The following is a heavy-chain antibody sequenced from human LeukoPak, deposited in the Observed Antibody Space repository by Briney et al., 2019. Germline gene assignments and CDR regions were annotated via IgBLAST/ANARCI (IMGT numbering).Heavy chain of an antibody. J-gene: IGHJ5*02. CDR2: ISADSGIL. CDR3: ARSTGDRFDP. Sequence: GSLLLSCAASGLSFSNSGMDWVRQAPGKGLEWVSHISADSGILYYTDSVKGRFTISRDNSKNSLFLQMSSLRAEDTAVYYCARSTGDRFDPWGQGTLVTVSS. CDR1: GLSFSNSG. V-gene: IGHV3-48*04. D-gene: IGHD7-27*01.